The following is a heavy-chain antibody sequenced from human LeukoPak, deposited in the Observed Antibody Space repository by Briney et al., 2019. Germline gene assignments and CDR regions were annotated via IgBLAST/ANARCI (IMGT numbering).Heavy chain of an antibody. D-gene: IGHD4-23*01. CDR3: ARGVDGGNSDRFDP. CDR2: IIPILGIA. V-gene: IGHV1-69*04. J-gene: IGHJ5*02. CDR1: GGTFSSYA. Sequence: SVKVSCKASGGTFSSYAISWVRQAPGQGLEWMGRIIPILGIANYAQKFQGRVTITADKSTSTAYMELSSLRSEDTAVYYCARGVDGGNSDRFDPWGQGTLVTVSS.